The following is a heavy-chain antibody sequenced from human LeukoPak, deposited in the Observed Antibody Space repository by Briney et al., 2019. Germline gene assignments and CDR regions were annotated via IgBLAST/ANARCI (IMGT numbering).Heavy chain of an antibody. CDR3: ARSPYYYGSGSPGYYYYMDV. V-gene: IGHV4-61*02. D-gene: IGHD3-10*01. CDR1: GGSISSGSYY. CDR2: IYTSGST. J-gene: IGHJ6*03. Sequence: PSETLSLTCTVSGGSISSGSYYWSRIRQPAGKGLEWIGRIYTSGSTNYNPSLKSRVTISVDTSKNQFSLKLSSVTAADTAVYYCARSPYYYGSGSPGYYYYMDVWGKGTTVTVSS.